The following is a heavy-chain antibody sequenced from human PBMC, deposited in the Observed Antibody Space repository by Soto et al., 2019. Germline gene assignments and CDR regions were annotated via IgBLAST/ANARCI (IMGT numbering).Heavy chain of an antibody. CDR1: GNTFISYA. Sequence: ASVKVSCKASGNTFISYAIQWVRQAPRQRLEWMGWINTANGNTKYAQTFQARVNISRDTSASTAYMELSSLRSEDTAVYYCARGHYFGSGSYSDFWGQGALVTVSS. CDR2: INTANGNT. CDR3: ARGHYFGSGSYSDF. V-gene: IGHV1-3*04. J-gene: IGHJ4*02. D-gene: IGHD3-10*01.